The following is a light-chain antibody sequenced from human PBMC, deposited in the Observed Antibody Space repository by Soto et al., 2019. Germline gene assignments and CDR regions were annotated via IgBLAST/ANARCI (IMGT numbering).Light chain of an antibody. CDR2: GAS. CDR1: QSVSTK. CDR3: QQYSNWPRT. J-gene: IGKJ5*01. Sequence: EIVMTQSPATLSVSPGERATLSCRASQSVSTKVVWYQQKPGRAPSLLIYGASTRATGVPARFSGSGSGTEFTLTISSLQSEDFAVYFCQQYSNWPRTFGQGTRLDI. V-gene: IGKV3-15*01.